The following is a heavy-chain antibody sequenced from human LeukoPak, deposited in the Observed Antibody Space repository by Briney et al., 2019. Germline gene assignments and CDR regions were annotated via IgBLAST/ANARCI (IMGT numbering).Heavy chain of an antibody. V-gene: IGHV3-9*01. CDR1: GFTFDDYA. CDR3: AKDIEVLTMVRGVISFDY. Sequence: PGGSLRLSCAASGFTFDDYAMHWVRQAPGKGLEWVSGISWNSGSIGYADSVKGRFTISRDNAKNSLYLQMNSLRAEDTALYYCAKDIEVLTMVRGVISFDYWGQGTLVTVSS. D-gene: IGHD3-10*01. CDR2: ISWNSGSI. J-gene: IGHJ4*02.